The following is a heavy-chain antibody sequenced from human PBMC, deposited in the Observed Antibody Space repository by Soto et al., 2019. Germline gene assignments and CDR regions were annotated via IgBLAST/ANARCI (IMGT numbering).Heavy chain of an antibody. CDR3: ARRAAAGTLKFEY. V-gene: IGHV4-59*01. Sequence: SETLSLTWTVSGASISSYYWSWIRQPPGKGLEWIGYIYYSGSTNYNPSLKSRVTISVDTSKNQFSLKLSSVTAADTAVYYCARRAAAGTLKFEYWGQGTLVTVSS. D-gene: IGHD6-13*01. J-gene: IGHJ4*02. CDR2: IYYSGST. CDR1: GASISSYY.